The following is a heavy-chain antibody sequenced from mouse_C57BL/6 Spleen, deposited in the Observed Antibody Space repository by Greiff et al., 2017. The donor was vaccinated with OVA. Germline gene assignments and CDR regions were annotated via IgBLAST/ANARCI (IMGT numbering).Heavy chain of an antibody. J-gene: IGHJ4*01. D-gene: IGHD2-10*01. CDR3: ASWPYYGNYEGYAMDF. Sequence: QVQLQQSGAELVKPGASVKLSCKASGYTFTSYWMHWVKQRPGRGLEWIGRIDPNSGGTKYNEKFKSKATLTVDKPSSTAYMQLSSLTSEDSAVYYCASWPYYGNYEGYAMDFWGQGTSVTVSS. CDR2: IDPNSGGT. CDR1: GYTFTSYW. V-gene: IGHV1-72*01.